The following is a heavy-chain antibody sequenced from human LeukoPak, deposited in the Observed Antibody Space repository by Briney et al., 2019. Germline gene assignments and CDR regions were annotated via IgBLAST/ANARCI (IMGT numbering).Heavy chain of an antibody. J-gene: IGHJ4*02. CDR1: GGSFSGYY. V-gene: IGHV4-34*01. D-gene: IGHD3-3*01. CDR3: ARGIFGGSFYLDY. Sequence: SETLSLTCAVYGGSFSGYYWTWIRQPPGKGLEWIGEINHSGSTNYNPSLKSRVTISVDTSKNQFSLKLSSVTAADTAVYYCARGIFGGSFYLDYWGQGTLVTVSS. CDR2: INHSGST.